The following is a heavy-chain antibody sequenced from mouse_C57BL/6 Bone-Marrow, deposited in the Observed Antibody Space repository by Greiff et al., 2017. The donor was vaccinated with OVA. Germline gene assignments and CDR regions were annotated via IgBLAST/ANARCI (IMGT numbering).Heavy chain of an antibody. CDR3: VRPFTTVVAPHYYAMDY. J-gene: IGHJ4*01. CDR2: IRSKSSNYAT. Sequence: DVKLVESGGGLVQPKGSLKLSCAASGFTFNTYAMHWVRQAPGKGLEWVARIRSKSSNYATYYADSVKDRFTISRDDSQSMLYLQMNNLKTEDTAMYYCVRPFTTVVAPHYYAMDYWGQGTSVTVSS. CDR1: GFTFNTYA. V-gene: IGHV10-3*01. D-gene: IGHD1-1*01.